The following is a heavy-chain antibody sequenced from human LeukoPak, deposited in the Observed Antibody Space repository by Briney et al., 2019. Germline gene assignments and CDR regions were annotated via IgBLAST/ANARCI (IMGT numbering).Heavy chain of an antibody. CDR1: GGSIGTYY. J-gene: IGHJ4*02. CDR2: IYYNAYT. CDR3: ARSGSGYLRYYFDY. V-gene: IGHV4-59*12. Sequence: SETLSLTCTVSGGSIGTYYWSWIRQPPGKGLEWIGYIYYNAYTDYNPSLKSRVTISLHTSKNQFSLKLSSVTAADTAVYYCARSGSGYLRYYFDYWGQGTLVTVSS. D-gene: IGHD5-12*01.